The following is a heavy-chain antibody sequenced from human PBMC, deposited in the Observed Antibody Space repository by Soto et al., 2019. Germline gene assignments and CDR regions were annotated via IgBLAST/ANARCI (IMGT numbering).Heavy chain of an antibody. CDR2: IIPIFGTA. CDR3: ARGDDILPGYSLAAFDI. J-gene: IGHJ3*02. Sequence: QVQLVQSGAEVKKPGASVKVSCKASGCTFSSYAISWVRQAPGQGLEWMGGIIPIFGTANYAQKFQGRVTITADGSTSTAYMELSSLRYEDTAVYYCARGDDILPGYSLAAFDIWGQGTMVTVSS. D-gene: IGHD3-9*01. CDR1: GCTFSSYA. V-gene: IGHV1-69*01.